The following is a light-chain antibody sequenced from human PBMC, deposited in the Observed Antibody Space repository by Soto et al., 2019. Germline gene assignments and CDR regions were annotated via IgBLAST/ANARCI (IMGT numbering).Light chain of an antibody. CDR3: QHRFNWPLT. CDR2: DAS. Sequence: EILLTQSPVTQSLSPGERAILSCRGSQSVSTFFAWYQQKPGQAPRLLIYDASKRATGIPARFSGSGSGTDFTLTISSLEPEDFAVYYCQHRFNWPLTFGGGTTVELK. CDR1: QSVSTF. J-gene: IGKJ4*01. V-gene: IGKV3-11*01.